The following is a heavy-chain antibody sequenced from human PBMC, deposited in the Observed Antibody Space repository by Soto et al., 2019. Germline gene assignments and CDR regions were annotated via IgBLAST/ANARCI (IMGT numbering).Heavy chain of an antibody. J-gene: IGHJ4*02. V-gene: IGHV3-23*01. Sequence: GGSLRLSCAASGFIFSNYTMTWVRQGPGRGLEWVSTTSFSGGRTYYADSVKGRFTISRDNSNNTLFLQMSSLRAEDTAIYYCAKDSRAFCGGACSKYYWGQGTLVTVSS. CDR2: TSFSGGRT. CDR3: AKDSRAFCGGACSKYY. CDR1: GFIFSNYT. D-gene: IGHD2-21*02.